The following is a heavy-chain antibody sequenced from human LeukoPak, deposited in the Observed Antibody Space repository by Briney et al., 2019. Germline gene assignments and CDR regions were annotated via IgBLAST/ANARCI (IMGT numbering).Heavy chain of an antibody. CDR1: GFTFDDYA. J-gene: IGHJ6*02. CDR2: ISWSSGNI. V-gene: IGHV3-9*01. Sequence: QPGRSLRLSCAASGFTFDDYAMPWVRHAPGKGLEWVAGISWSSGNIGYADSVKGRFTISRDNAENSLHLQMNSLRTEDTALYFCARDAWRRAFNYGMDVWGQGTTVAVSS. CDR3: ARDAWRRAFNYGMDV. D-gene: IGHD5-12*01.